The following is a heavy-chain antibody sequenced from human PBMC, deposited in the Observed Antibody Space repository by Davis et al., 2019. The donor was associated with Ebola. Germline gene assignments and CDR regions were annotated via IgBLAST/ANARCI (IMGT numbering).Heavy chain of an antibody. V-gene: IGHV1-2*02. Sequence: ASVKVSCKASGYTFTDYYMHWVRQAPGQGLEWMGWISPHSGGTNYAQKFQDRVTMTRDTSISTAYLELTGLRSDDTAVYYCAREMAGYSGNYWPIDYWGQGTLITVSS. D-gene: IGHD1-26*01. CDR2: ISPHSGGT. J-gene: IGHJ4*02. CDR3: AREMAGYSGNYWPIDY. CDR1: GYTFTDYY.